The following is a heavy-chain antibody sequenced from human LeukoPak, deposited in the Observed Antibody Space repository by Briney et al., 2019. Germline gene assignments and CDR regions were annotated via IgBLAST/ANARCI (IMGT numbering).Heavy chain of an antibody. J-gene: IGHJ4*02. Sequence: GASVKVSCKASGGTFSSYAISWVRQAPGQGLEWMGRIIPILGIANYAQKFQGRVTITADKSTSTAYVELSSLRSEDTAVYYCAREGFLGTIPRYYFDYWGQGTLVTVSS. V-gene: IGHV1-69*04. CDR1: GGTFSSYA. D-gene: IGHD2-2*02. CDR2: IIPILGIA. CDR3: AREGFLGTIPRYYFDY.